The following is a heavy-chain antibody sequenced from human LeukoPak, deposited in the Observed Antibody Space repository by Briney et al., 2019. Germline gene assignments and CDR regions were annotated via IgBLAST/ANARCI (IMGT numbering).Heavy chain of an antibody. CDR2: INPNSGGT. CDR3: ARGIVQQLVLGY. J-gene: IGHJ4*02. Sequence: ASVRVSCKASGYTFTSFDINWVRQAPGQGLEWMGWINPNSGGTSYAQKFQGRVTMTRDTSISTAYMELSSLRSDDTAVYYCARGIVQQLVLGYWGQGTLVTVSS. V-gene: IGHV1-2*02. CDR1: GYTFTSFD. D-gene: IGHD6-13*01.